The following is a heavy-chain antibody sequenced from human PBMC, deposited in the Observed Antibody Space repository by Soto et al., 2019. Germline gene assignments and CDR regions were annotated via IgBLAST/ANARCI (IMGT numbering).Heavy chain of an antibody. D-gene: IGHD1-1*01. V-gene: IGHV1-2*04. CDR1: GYTFTGYY. Sequence: ASVKVSCKASGYTFTGYYMHWVRQAPGQGLEWMGWINPNSGGTNYAQKFQGWVTMTRDTSISTAYMELSRLRSDDTAVYYCGKDGPGDYYGLDVRGQAPMVSVSS. CDR2: INPNSGGT. CDR3: GKDGPGDYYGLDV. J-gene: IGHJ6*02.